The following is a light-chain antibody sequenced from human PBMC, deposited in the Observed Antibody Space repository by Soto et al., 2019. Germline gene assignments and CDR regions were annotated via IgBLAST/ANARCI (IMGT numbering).Light chain of an antibody. J-gene: IGKJ1*01. CDR2: DTS. V-gene: IGKV3-20*01. CDR3: QQYDGSSCT. CDR1: QSVSSTS. Sequence: EIVLTQSPGSLSLSRGGRAALSCRASQSVSSTSFAWYQLKPGQAPRLLIYDTSARAGGIPARFSGSGSGTDFILTIDRLEPEDFALYFSQQYDGSSCTFGQGTNVDI.